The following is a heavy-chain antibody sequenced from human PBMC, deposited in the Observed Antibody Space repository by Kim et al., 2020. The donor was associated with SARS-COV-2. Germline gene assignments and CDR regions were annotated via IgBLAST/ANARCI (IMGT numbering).Heavy chain of an antibody. Sequence: YNPSRKSRVTISVDTAKNQFSLKLSSVTAADTAVYYCARLPIVGATYFDYWGQGTLVTVSS. J-gene: IGHJ4*02. V-gene: IGHV4-39*01. CDR3: ARLPIVGATYFDY. D-gene: IGHD1-26*01.